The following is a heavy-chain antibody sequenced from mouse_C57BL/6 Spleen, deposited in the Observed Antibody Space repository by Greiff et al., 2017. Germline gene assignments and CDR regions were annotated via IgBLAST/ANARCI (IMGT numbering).Heavy chain of an antibody. CDR3: ARSHDYSDGAY. D-gene: IGHD2-4*01. J-gene: IGHJ3*01. CDR1: GYTFTSYW. CDR2: IDPSDSET. V-gene: IGHV1-52*01. Sequence: QVQLQQPGAELVRPGSSVKLSCKASGYTFTSYWMHWVKQRPIQGLEWIGNIDPSDSETHYTQKFKDKATLTVDKSSSTAYMQLSSLTSEDAAVYYCARSHDYSDGAYWGQGTLVTVSA.